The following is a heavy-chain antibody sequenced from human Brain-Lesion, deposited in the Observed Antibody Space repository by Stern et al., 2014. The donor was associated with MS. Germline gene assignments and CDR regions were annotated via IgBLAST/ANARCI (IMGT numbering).Heavy chain of an antibody. D-gene: IGHD3-16*01. V-gene: IGHV3-74*02. CDR3: ARGVGDY. CDR1: GFNFSSYW. CDR2: INRDGSDT. Sequence: VQLVQSGGGLVQPGGSLRLSCAASGFNFSSYWMHWVRQFPEKGLFWVSQINRDGSDTSYADSVKGRFYISRDNIRNMLYLRMTSLRAEDTAVYYCARGVGDYWGQGARVTVSS. J-gene: IGHJ4*02.